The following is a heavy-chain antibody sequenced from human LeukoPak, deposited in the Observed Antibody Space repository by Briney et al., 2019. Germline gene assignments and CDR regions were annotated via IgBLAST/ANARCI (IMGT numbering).Heavy chain of an antibody. V-gene: IGHV3-21*01. CDR3: ARSLGGYSGYDSQYYFDY. Sequence: GESLRLSCAASGFTFSSYSMNWVRQAPGKGLEWVSSISSSSSYIYYADSVKGRFTISRDNAMNSLYLQMNSLRAEDAAVYYCARSLGGYSGYDSQYYFDYWGQGTLVTVSS. D-gene: IGHD5-12*01. J-gene: IGHJ4*02. CDR2: ISSSSSYI. CDR1: GFTFSSYS.